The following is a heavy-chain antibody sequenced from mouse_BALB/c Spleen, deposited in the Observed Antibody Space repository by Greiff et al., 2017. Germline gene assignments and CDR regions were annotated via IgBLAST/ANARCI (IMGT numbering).Heavy chain of an antibody. J-gene: IGHJ2*01. CDR1: GFTFSSYA. Sequence: EVKVIGSGGGLVKPGGSLKLSCAASGFTFSSYAMSWVRQTPEKRLEWVASISSGGSTYYPDSVKGRFTISRDNARNILYLQMSSLRSEDTAMYYCARERGLRPNFDYWGQGTTLTVSS. CDR3: ARERGLRPNFDY. D-gene: IGHD1-2*01. CDR2: ISSGGST. V-gene: IGHV5-6-5*01.